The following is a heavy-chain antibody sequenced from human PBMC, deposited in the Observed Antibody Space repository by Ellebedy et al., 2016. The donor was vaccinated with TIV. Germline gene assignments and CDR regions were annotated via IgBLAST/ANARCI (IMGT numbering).Heavy chain of an antibody. Sequence: SETLSLXXAVYGGSFSGYYWSWIRQPLGKGLEWIGEINHSGSTNYNPSLKSRVTISVDTSKNQFSLKLSSVTAADTAVYYCARNRVGRLRWYQPERNGMDVWGQGTTITVSS. CDR1: GGSFSGYY. CDR2: INHSGST. V-gene: IGHV4-34*01. D-gene: IGHD4-23*01. CDR3: ARNRVGRLRWYQPERNGMDV. J-gene: IGHJ6*02.